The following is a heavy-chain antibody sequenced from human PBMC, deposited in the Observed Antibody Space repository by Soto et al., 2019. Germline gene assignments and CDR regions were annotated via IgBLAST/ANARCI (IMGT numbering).Heavy chain of an antibody. J-gene: IGHJ4*02. Sequence: EVQLVESGGGLVQPGGSLRLSCAASGFTFSSYWMHWVRQAPGKGLVWVSRINPDGSTTSYADSVKGRFTISRDSAKDTLYLQMNSLRAEDTAVYYCARVATGAYYFDYWGQGTLVTGSS. CDR3: ARVATGAYYFDY. D-gene: IGHD6-13*01. V-gene: IGHV3-74*01. CDR2: INPDGSTT. CDR1: GFTFSSYW.